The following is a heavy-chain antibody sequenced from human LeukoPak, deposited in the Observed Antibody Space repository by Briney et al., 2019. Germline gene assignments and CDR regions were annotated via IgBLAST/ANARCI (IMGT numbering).Heavy chain of an antibody. J-gene: IGHJ5*02. CDR3: ARDRAYSYGPLNWFDP. CDR2: IIPIFGTA. D-gene: IGHD5-18*01. V-gene: IGHV1-69*05. CDR1: GGTFSSYA. Sequence: ASVKVSCKASGGTFSSYAISWVRQAPGQGLEWMGGIIPIFGTANYAQKFQGRVTITTDESTSTAYMELSSLRSEDTAVYYCARDRAYSYGPLNWFDPWGQGTLVTVSS.